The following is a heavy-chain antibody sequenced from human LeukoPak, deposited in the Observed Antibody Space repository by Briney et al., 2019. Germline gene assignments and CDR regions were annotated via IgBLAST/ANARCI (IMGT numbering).Heavy chain of an antibody. CDR1: GGSISSYY. D-gene: IGHD2-15*01. CDR2: IYTSGST. Sequence: SETLSLTCTVSGGSISSYYCSWIRQPAGKGLEWIGRIYTSGSTNYNPSLKSRVTMSVDTSKNQFSLKLSSVTAADTAVYYCARDRHQVVAAKAHLDYFDYWGQGTLVTVSS. V-gene: IGHV4-4*07. CDR3: ARDRHQVVAAKAHLDYFDY. J-gene: IGHJ4*02.